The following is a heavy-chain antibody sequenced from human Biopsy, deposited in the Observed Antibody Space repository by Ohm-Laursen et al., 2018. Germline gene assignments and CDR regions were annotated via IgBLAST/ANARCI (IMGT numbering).Heavy chain of an antibody. CDR3: ATTNRGDQLLSDYYYYYYGMDV. D-gene: IGHD2-2*01. CDR1: GFTFSSYR. Sequence: SLRLSCAASGFTFSSYRMNWVRQAPGKGLEWVSYISSSSSTIYYADSVKGRFTISRDNAKNSLYLQMNSLRAEDTAVYYWATTNRGDQLLSDYYYYYYGMDVWGQGTTVTVSS. J-gene: IGHJ6*02. V-gene: IGHV3-48*01. CDR2: ISSSSSTI.